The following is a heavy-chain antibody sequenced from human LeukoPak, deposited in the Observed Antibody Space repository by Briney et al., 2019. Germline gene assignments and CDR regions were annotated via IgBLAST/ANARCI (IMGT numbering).Heavy chain of an antibody. D-gene: IGHD1-26*01. CDR3: ARSRAFNSGAFDP. CDR2: IYNGVNT. V-gene: IGHV4-61*01. J-gene: IGHJ5*02. CDR1: CASVSSASY. Sequence: SETLSLTCTVSCASVSSASYWSWIRQPPGKGVEWIAHIYNGVNTNYNPSLKSRVTISVDTSKNQFSLRLNSVTAADTAVYYCARSRAFNSGAFDPWGQGSLVTVSS.